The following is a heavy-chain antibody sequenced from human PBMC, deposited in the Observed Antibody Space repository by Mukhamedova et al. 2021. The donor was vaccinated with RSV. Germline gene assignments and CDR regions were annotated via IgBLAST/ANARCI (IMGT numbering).Heavy chain of an antibody. Sequence: YNDYAVSVKSRITINPDTSKNQFSLQLNSVTPEDTAVYYCARGSTYYYDSSGHYYFDYWGQGTLVTVSS. V-gene: IGHV6-1*01. J-gene: IGHJ4*02. CDR2: YN. D-gene: IGHD3-22*01. CDR3: ARGSTYYYDSSGHYYFDY.